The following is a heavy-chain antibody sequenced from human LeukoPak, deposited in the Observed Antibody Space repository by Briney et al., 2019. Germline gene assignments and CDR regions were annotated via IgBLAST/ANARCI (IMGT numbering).Heavy chain of an antibody. Sequence: PGGSLRLSCAASGFTFSSYSMNWVRQAPGKGLEWVSSISSSSSYIYYADSVKGRFAISRDNSKNTLYLQMNSLRADDTAVYYCAKGSGSSGWWPWSLHFDIWGQGTMVTVSS. CDR2: ISSSSSYI. CDR3: AKGSGSSGWWPWSLHFDI. J-gene: IGHJ3*02. D-gene: IGHD6-19*01. V-gene: IGHV3-21*04. CDR1: GFTFSSYS.